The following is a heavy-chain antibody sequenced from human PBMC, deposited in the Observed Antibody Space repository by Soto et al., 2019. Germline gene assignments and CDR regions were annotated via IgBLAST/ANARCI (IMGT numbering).Heavy chain of an antibody. D-gene: IGHD2-2*01. J-gene: IGHJ3*02. CDR2: IYPGDSDT. CDR3: ARLVHEPGAFDI. Sequence: PGESLTSYCRSSGCSFTRYWIGWVRQMPGKGLEWMGIIYPGDSDTRYSPSFQGQVTISADKSISTAYLQWSSLKASDTAMYYCARLVHEPGAFDIWGQGTMVTVSS. V-gene: IGHV5-51*01. CDR1: GCSFTRYW.